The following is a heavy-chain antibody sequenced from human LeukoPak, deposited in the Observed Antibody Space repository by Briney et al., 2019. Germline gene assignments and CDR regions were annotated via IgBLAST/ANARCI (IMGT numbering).Heavy chain of an antibody. V-gene: IGHV4-61*01. CDR3: ARDTSSWFRFDF. Sequence: SETLSLTCTVSGGSVSSGSHYWTWIRQPPGKGLEWIGYIYYSGSTNYHPSLKSRVTISVDTSKSQFSLKLSSVTAADTAVYYCARDTSSWFRFDFWGQGALVTVSS. D-gene: IGHD6-13*01. CDR2: IYYSGST. CDR1: GGSVSSGSHY. J-gene: IGHJ4*02.